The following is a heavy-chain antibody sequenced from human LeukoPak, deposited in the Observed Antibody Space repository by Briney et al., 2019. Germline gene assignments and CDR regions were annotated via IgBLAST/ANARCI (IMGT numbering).Heavy chain of an antibody. D-gene: IGHD3-10*01. CDR1: GYTFTSYG. V-gene: IGHV1-18*04. Sequence: ASVKVSCKASGYTFTSYGISWVRQAPGQGLEWMRWISAYNGNTNYAQKLQGRVTMTTDTSTSTAYMELRSLRSDDTAVYYCARDQEYYYGSGSYNPNWFDPWGQGTLVTVSS. J-gene: IGHJ5*02. CDR3: ARDQEYYYGSGSYNPNWFDP. CDR2: ISAYNGNT.